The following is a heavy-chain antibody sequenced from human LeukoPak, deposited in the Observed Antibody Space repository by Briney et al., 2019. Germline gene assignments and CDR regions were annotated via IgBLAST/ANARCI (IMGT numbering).Heavy chain of an antibody. CDR3: ARVLRFLEWLGFFDY. V-gene: IGHV4-30-4*08. CDR2: IYYSGST. CDR1: GGSISSGDYY. Sequence: SQTLSLTCTVSGGSISSGDYYWSWIRQPPGKGLEWIGYIYYSGSTYYNPPLKSRVTISVDTSKNQFSLKLSSVTAADTAVYYCARVLRFLEWLGFFDYWGQGTLVTVSS. D-gene: IGHD3-3*01. J-gene: IGHJ4*02.